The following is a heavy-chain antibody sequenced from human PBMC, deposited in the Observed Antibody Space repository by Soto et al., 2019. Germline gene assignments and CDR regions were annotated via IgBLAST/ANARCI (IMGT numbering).Heavy chain of an antibody. CDR3: ARVGTTVTTYWYFDL. V-gene: IGHV1-3*01. J-gene: IGHJ2*01. D-gene: IGHD4-17*01. CDR2: INAGNGNT. CDR1: GYSFANYV. Sequence: QVQLVQSGAEVRKPGASVKVSCKASGYSFANYVIYWVRQAPGQRLEWMGWINAGNGNTKYSQKFQGRVTITRDTPATTAYMELSSLRSEVTAVYYCARVGTTVTTYWYFDLWGRGTLVTVSS.